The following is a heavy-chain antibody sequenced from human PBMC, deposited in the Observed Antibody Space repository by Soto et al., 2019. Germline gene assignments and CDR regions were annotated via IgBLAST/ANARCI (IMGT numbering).Heavy chain of an antibody. CDR1: GFTFTPYS. J-gene: IGHJ4*02. CDR2: ITSRSDTI. Sequence: PGGSLRLSCIASGFTFTPYSMNWVRQAPGKGLEWVSYITSRSDTIYYADSVRGRFTISRDNARNSLYLQMNSLRAEDTAVYYCARSVGHLDHWGQGTLVTVSS. V-gene: IGHV3-48*01. CDR3: ARSVGHLDH.